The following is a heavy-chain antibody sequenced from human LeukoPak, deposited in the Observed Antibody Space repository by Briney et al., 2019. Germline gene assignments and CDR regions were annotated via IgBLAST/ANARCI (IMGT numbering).Heavy chain of an antibody. CDR1: GGTFSSYA. Sequence: ASVTVSCKASGGTFSSYAISWVRQAPGQGLEWMGGIIPIFGTANYAQKFQGRVTITTDESTSAAYMELSSLRSEDTAAYYCARVKPRDGYNYYFDYWGQGTLVTVSS. D-gene: IGHD5-24*01. CDR3: ARVKPRDGYNYYFDY. J-gene: IGHJ4*02. V-gene: IGHV1-69*05. CDR2: IIPIFGTA.